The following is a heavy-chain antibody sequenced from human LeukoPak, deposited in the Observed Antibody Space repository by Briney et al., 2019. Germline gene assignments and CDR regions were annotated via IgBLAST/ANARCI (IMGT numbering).Heavy chain of an antibody. CDR1: GFTVSSNE. J-gene: IGHJ4*02. CDR2: IRYDGSNK. V-gene: IGHV3-30*02. Sequence: PGGSLRLSCAASGFTVSSNEMSWVRQAPGKGLEWVAFIRYDGSNKYYADSVKGRFTISRDNSKNTLYLQMNSLTAEDTAVYYCAKSTGIALRYYFDYWGQGTLVTVSS. D-gene: IGHD6-13*01. CDR3: AKSTGIALRYYFDY.